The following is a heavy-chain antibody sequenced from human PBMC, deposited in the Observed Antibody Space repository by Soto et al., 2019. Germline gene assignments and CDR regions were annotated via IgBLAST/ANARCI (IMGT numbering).Heavy chain of an antibody. Sequence: ALETLSHTCTVSGGSSITYYWRWIRQPPGKGLEWIGSIYHTGNAYYNPSLKSRVTISVDTSKNQFSLKLTSVTAADAALYYCARDFFDSSDYTTNWFDPWGQGTLVTVS. J-gene: IGHJ5*02. D-gene: IGHD3-22*01. CDR2: IYHTGNA. V-gene: IGHV4-59*05. CDR3: ARDFFDSSDYTTNWFDP. CDR1: GGSSITYY.